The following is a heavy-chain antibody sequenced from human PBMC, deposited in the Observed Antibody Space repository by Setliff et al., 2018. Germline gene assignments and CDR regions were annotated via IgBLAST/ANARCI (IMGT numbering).Heavy chain of an antibody. D-gene: IGHD3-22*01. J-gene: IGHJ4*02. CDR3: ARDTGREYYYDSSGYQDY. V-gene: IGHV1-46*01. Sequence: ASVKVSCKASGYTFINYEINWVRQATGQGLEWMGIINPSGGSTSYAQKLQGRVTMTRDTSTSTVYMELRSLRSDDTAVYYCARDTGREYYYDSSGYQDYWGQGTLVTVPQ. CDR1: GYTFINYE. CDR2: INPSGGST.